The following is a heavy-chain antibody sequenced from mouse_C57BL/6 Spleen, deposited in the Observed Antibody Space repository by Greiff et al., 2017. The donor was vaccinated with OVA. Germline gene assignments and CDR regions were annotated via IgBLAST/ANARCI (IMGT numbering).Heavy chain of an antibody. CDR1: GYAFSSYW. V-gene: IGHV1-80*01. D-gene: IGHD2-2*01. Sequence: VKLVESGAELVKPGASVKISCKASGYAFSSYWMNWVKQRPGKGLEWIGQIYPGDGDTNYNGKFKGKATLTADKSSSTAYMQLSSLTSEDSAVYFCARERLNYAMDYWGQGTSVTVSS. CDR3: ARERLNYAMDY. J-gene: IGHJ4*01. CDR2: IYPGDGDT.